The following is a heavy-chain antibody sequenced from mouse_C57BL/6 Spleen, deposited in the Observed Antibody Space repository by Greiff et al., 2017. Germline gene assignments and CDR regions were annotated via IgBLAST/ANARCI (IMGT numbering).Heavy chain of an antibody. Sequence: VQLVESGAELVKPGASVKISCKASGYAFSSYWMNWVKQRPGQGLEWIGQIYPGDGDTNYNGKFKGKATLTADKSSSTAYMQLSSLTSEDSAVXFSASPDYGSSLYYFDYWGQGTTLTVSS. V-gene: IGHV1-80*01. CDR3: ASPDYGSSLYYFDY. CDR2: IYPGDGDT. D-gene: IGHD1-1*01. J-gene: IGHJ2*01. CDR1: GYAFSSYW.